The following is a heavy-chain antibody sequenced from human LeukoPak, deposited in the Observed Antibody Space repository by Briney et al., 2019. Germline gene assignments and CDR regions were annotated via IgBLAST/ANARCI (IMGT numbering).Heavy chain of an antibody. D-gene: IGHD4-11*01. CDR3: AKDQGATTVTVDAFDI. J-gene: IGHJ3*02. CDR1: GFTFSSYG. CDR2: IRYDGSNK. V-gene: IGHV3-30*02. Sequence: GGSLRLSCAASGFTFSSYGMHWVRQAPGKGLEWVAFIRYDGSNKYYADSVKGRFTISRDNSKNTLYLQMNSLRAEDTAVYYCAKDQGATTVTVDAFDIWGQGTMVTVSS.